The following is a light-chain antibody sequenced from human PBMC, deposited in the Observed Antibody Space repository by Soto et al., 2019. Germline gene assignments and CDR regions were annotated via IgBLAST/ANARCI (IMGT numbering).Light chain of an antibody. CDR3: QQYNNWSWT. CDR1: QSISSN. Sequence: EIAMTQSPDTLSVSQGERATLSCRASQSISSNLAWYLQKVGQAPRLLIYGASTRAPGISARFSGSGSGTEFTLTISSLQSEDFAIYYCQQYNNWSWTFGQGTKVDIK. J-gene: IGKJ1*01. CDR2: GAS. V-gene: IGKV3-15*01.